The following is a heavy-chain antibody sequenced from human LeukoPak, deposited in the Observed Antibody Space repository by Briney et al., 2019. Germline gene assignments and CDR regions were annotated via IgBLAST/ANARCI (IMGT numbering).Heavy chain of an antibody. CDR3: ARDFRVVNHQGYYYYGMDV. CDR2: INSDGSST. J-gene: IGHJ6*02. V-gene: IGHV3-74*01. CDR1: GFTFSSYE. Sequence: GGSLRLSCAASGFTFSSYEMSWVRQAPGKGLVWVSRINSDGSSTSYADSVKGRFTISRDNAKNTLYLQMDSLRAEDTAVYYCARDFRVVNHQGYYYYGMDVWGQGTTVTVSS. D-gene: IGHD4-23*01.